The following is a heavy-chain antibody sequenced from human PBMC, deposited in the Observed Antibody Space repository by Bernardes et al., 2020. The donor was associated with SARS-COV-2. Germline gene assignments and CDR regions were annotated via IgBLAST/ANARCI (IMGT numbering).Heavy chain of an antibody. V-gene: IGHV3-23*01. CDR2: ISGSGGST. D-gene: IGHD4-17*01. Sequence: GGSLRLSCAASGFTFSSYAMSWVRQAPGKGLEWVSAISGSGGSTYYADSVKGRFTISRDNSKNTLYLQMNSLRAEDTAVYYCAKESHDYGDYSYYYGMDVWGQGTTVTVS. J-gene: IGHJ6*02. CDR3: AKESHDYGDYSYYYGMDV. CDR1: GFTFSSYA.